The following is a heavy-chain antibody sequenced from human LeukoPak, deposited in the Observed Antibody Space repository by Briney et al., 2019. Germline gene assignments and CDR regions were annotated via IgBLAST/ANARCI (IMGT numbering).Heavy chain of an antibody. D-gene: IGHD5-12*01. CDR3: ARDTGYSGSMYYFDY. V-gene: IGHV3-30-3*01. CDR1: GFTFSSYA. Sequence: PGGSLRLSCAASGFTFSSYAMHWVRQAPGKGLEWVAVISYDGSNKYYADSVKGRFTISRDNSKNTLYLQMNSLRAEDTAVYYCARDTGYSGSMYYFDYWGQGTLVTVSS. J-gene: IGHJ4*02. CDR2: ISYDGSNK.